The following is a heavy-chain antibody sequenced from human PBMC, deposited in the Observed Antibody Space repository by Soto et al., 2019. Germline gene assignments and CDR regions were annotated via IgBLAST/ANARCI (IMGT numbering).Heavy chain of an antibody. J-gene: IGHJ6*02. V-gene: IGHV3-33*01. CDR2: IWYDGSNK. Sequence: QVQLVESGGGVVQPGRSLRLSCAASGFTFSSYGIHWVLQAPGKGLEWVAVIWYDGSNKYYADSVKGRFTISRDNSKNPLYLQMNSLRAEDTAVYYCARDPPTGTGANYGMDVWGQGTTVTVSS. CDR3: ARDPPTGTGANYGMDV. CDR1: GFTFSSYG. D-gene: IGHD1-1*01.